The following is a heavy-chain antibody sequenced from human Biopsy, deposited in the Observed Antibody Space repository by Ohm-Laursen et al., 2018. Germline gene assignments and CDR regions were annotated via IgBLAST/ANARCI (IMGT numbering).Heavy chain of an antibody. CDR1: GVTFTTAL. D-gene: IGHD3-16*02. CDR3: TTYQY. CDR2: IKSKTDGGTI. V-gene: IGHV3-15*01. Sequence: SLRLSCTASGVTFTTALMSWVRQAPGKGLGWVGRIKSKTDGGTIDYAASVKGRIITSRDDSKKTVYLQMNNLKTEDTGVYYCTTYQYWGQGTLVTVSS. J-gene: IGHJ4*02.